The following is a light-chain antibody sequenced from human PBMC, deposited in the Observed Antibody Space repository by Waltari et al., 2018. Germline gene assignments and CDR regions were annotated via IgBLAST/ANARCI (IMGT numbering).Light chain of an antibody. J-gene: IGLJ3*02. CDR3: GTWDDSLSRPV. Sequence: QSVLTQSPSASGTPGQRVTISCSGSSSNIESNYVYWYQQFPGTAPKVLMFKNNQRPSGVSDRFSASKSGASASLAISGLRSDDEADYYCGTWDDSLSRPVFGGGTKLTVL. V-gene: IGLV1-47*01. CDR2: KNN. CDR1: SSNIESNY.